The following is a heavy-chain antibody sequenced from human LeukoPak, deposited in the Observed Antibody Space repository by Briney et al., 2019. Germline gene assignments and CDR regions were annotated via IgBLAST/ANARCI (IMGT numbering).Heavy chain of an antibody. CDR2: IYYSGST. CDR3: ARGRSSPDY. CDR1: GGSISSYY. D-gene: IGHD6-13*01. Sequence: PSETLSLTCTVSGGSISSYYWSWIRQPPGKGLEWIGYIYYSGSTNYNPSLKSRATISVDTSKKQFSLKLSSVTSADTAVYYCARGRSSPDYWGRGTLVTVSS. V-gene: IGHV4-59*01. J-gene: IGHJ4*02.